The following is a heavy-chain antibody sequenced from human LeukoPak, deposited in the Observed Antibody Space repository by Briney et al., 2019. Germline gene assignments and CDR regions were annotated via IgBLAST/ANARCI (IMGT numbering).Heavy chain of an antibody. D-gene: IGHD2-2*01. V-gene: IGHV1-2*02. J-gene: IGHJ5*02. Sequence: ASVKVPCKASGYSFTSYYIHWVRQVPGQGLEWVGWINPNGGGTKYAQEFQGRVTMTSDTSISTAYMEMRSLRSDDTAVYYCARGLYCSSTSCYSWFDPWGQGTLVTVSS. CDR1: GYSFTSYY. CDR3: ARGLYCSSTSCYSWFDP. CDR2: INPNGGGT.